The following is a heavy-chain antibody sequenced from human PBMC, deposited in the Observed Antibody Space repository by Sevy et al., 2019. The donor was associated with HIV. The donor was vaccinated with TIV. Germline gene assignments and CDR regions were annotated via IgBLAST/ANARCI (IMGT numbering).Heavy chain of an antibody. CDR2: IYSGGNT. CDR1: GFTVNSNY. J-gene: IGHJ4*02. Sequence: GGSLRLSCAASGFTVNSNYMSWVRQAPGKGLERVSAIYSGGNTYYADSVKGRFTISRDNSKNTLYLQMNSLRVEDTAMYYCTRASLKSNGPDYWGQGTLVTVSS. CDR3: TRASLKSNGPDY. V-gene: IGHV3-53*01. D-gene: IGHD2-8*01.